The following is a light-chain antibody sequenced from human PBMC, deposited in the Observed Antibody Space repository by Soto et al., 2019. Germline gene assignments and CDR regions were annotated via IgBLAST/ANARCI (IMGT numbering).Light chain of an antibody. CDR2: KAS. V-gene: IGKV1-5*03. J-gene: IGKJ1*01. Sequence: DIQMTQSPSTLSVSVGDRVTLTCRASQTISSWLAWYQQKPGKAPKLLIYKASTIKSGVPSRFSGSGSGTEFTLTISSLQPDDFATYYCQHYNSYSEAFGQGTKVDI. CDR3: QHYNSYSEA. CDR1: QTISSW.